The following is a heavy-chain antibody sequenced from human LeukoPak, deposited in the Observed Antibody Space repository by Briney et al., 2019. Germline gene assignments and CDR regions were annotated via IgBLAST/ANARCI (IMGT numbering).Heavy chain of an antibody. J-gene: IGHJ4*02. CDR3: AKDRTTAARIFDY. D-gene: IGHD6-6*01. Sequence: GGSLRLSCAASGFIFSNYAMSWVRQAPGKGLEWVSGIHSSDGSTYYTDSVKGRFTISRDNSKNTLYLQMNSLRAEDTAVYYCAKDRTTAARIFDYWGQGTLVTVSS. CDR2: IHSSDGST. V-gene: IGHV3-23*01. CDR1: GFIFSNYA.